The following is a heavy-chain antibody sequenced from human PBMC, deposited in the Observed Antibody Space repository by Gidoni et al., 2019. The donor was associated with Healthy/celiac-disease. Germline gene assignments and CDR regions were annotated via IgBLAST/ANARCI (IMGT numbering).Heavy chain of an antibody. CDR2: INHRGST. J-gene: IGHJ6*03. V-gene: IGHV4-34*01. D-gene: IGHD6-13*01. Sequence: QVQLQQWGAGLLKHSETLSLTCAVYGGSFRCYYWSWIRQPPGKGLEWFGEINHRGSTNYNPSLKSRVTISVDTSKNQFSLKLSSVTAADTAVYYCARGRQLVRYYYYYYMDVWGKGTTVTVSS. CDR3: ARGRQLVRYYYYYYMDV. CDR1: GGSFRCYY.